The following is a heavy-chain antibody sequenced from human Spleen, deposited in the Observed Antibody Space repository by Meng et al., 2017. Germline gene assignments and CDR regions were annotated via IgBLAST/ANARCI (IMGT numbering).Heavy chain of an antibody. J-gene: IGHJ4*02. CDR1: GGTFSSYT. CDR3: ASGVGSGTTPVDY. Sequence: QGQLVQSGAEVKNPGSSVKVSCKASGGTFSSYTISWVRQAPGQGLEWMGRIIPILGIANYAQKFQGRVTITADESTTTAYMELSSLRSEDTAVYYCASGVGSGTTPVDYWGQGTLVTVSS. V-gene: IGHV1-69*02. CDR2: IIPILGIA. D-gene: IGHD3-10*01.